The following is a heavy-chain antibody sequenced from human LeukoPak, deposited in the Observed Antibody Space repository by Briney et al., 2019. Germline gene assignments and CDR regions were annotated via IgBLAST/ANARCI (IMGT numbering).Heavy chain of an antibody. J-gene: IGHJ4*02. D-gene: IGHD6-13*01. Sequence: KPSETLSLTCTVSGASVSSSGYYWTWFRRPPGKGLEWIGYIYHSGGTNYNPSLKSRVTISVDTSKNQFSLKLTSMTAADTAVYYCGRETIAATGTSVFLDYWGQGTPVTVSS. CDR1: GASVSSSGYY. CDR2: IYHSGGT. CDR3: GRETIAATGTSVFLDY. V-gene: IGHV4-61*08.